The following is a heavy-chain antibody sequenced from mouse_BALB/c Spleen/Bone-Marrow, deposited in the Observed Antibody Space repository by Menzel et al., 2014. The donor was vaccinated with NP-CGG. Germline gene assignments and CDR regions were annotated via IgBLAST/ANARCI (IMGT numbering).Heavy chain of an antibody. CDR1: GFNIKDTY. V-gene: IGHV14-3*02. Sequence: VQLKESGAELVKPGASVKLSCTASGFNIKDTYMHWVNQRPEQGLEWIGRIDPANGNTKYDPKFQGKATITPDTSSNTAYLYLSGMTSEDTAVYYCGRPGKNYGIAYWGQGTSTTVSS. J-gene: IGHJ4*01. CDR2: IDPANGNT. CDR3: GRPGKNYGIAY.